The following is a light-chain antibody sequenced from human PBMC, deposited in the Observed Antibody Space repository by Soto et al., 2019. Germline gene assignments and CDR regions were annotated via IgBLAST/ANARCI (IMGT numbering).Light chain of an antibody. CDR2: WAS. Sequence: DIVMTQSPDSLAVSLGERATINCKSSQSVLYSSNNKNYLAWYQQKPGQPPKLLIYWASTRESGVPARFSGSGSGTDFTLTISSLEAEDVAVYYCQQYYSTHITFGQGTRLEIK. CDR1: QSVLYSSNNKNY. J-gene: IGKJ5*01. V-gene: IGKV4-1*01. CDR3: QQYYSTHIT.